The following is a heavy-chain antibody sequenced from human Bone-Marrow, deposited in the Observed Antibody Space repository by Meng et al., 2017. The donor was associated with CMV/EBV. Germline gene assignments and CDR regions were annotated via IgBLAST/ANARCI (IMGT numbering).Heavy chain of an antibody. CDR2: ISSNGGST. CDR3: ARGDYGDH. Sequence: AGSLRLSCAASGFTFSSYAMHWVRQAPGKGLEYVSAISSNGGSTYYADSVKGRFTISRDNSKNTLYLQMASLRAEDMAVYYCARGDYGDHWGQGTLVTVSS. CDR1: GFTFSSYA. V-gene: IGHV3-64*02. J-gene: IGHJ4*02. D-gene: IGHD4-17*01.